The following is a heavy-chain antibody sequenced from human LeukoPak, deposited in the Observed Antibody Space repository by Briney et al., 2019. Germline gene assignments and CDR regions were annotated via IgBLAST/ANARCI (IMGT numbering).Heavy chain of an antibody. CDR3: ARDRRGYGDY. CDR1: GFTFSSYS. J-gene: IGHJ4*02. V-gene: IGHV3-21*01. D-gene: IGHD5-18*01. Sequence: GGSLRLSCAASGFTFSSYSMNRVRQAPGKGLEWVSSISSSSSYIYYADPVKGRFTISRDNAKNSLYLKMNSLRAEDTAVYYSARDRRGYGDYWGQGTLVTVSS. CDR2: ISSSSSYI.